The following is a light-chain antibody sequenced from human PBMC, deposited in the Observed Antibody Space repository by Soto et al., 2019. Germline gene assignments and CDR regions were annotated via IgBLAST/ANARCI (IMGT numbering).Light chain of an antibody. CDR2: ATS. CDR1: QGLSNW. CDR3: QHNGC. J-gene: IGKJ3*01. V-gene: IGKV1-12*01. Sequence: DIQMTQYPSSVSASVGDRVTITCRARQGLSNWLAWSQQKPGKAHELPIFATSTLQSGVPSRFSGSGSGTDFTLNSSSLQPEDFANCYCQHNGCFGPGTKVDI.